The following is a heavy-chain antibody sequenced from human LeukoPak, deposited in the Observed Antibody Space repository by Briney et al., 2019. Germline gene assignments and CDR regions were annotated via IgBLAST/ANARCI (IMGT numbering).Heavy chain of an antibody. J-gene: IGHJ4*02. Sequence: SVKVSCKASGYTFTGYYMHWVRQAPGQGLEWMGGIIPIFGTANYAQKFQGRVTITTDESTSTAYMELSSLRSEDTAVYYCARVGPDSSSYFDYWGQGTLVTVSS. CDR1: GYTFTGYY. CDR3: ARVGPDSSSYFDY. D-gene: IGHD6-13*01. V-gene: IGHV1-69*05. CDR2: IIPIFGTA.